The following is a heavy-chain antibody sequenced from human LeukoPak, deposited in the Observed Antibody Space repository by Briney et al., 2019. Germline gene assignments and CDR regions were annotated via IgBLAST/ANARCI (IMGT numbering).Heavy chain of an antibody. CDR2: IYYSGST. CDR1: GGSISSYY. J-gene: IGHJ4*02. V-gene: IGHV4-59*01. CDR3: ARAPPYYGSRSYYDY. Sequence: PSETLSLTCTVSGGSISSYYWSWIRQPPGKGLEWIGYIYYSGSTNYNPSLKSRVTISVDTSKNQFSLKLSSVTAADTAVYYCARAPPYYGSRSYYDYWGQGTLVTVSS. D-gene: IGHD3-10*01.